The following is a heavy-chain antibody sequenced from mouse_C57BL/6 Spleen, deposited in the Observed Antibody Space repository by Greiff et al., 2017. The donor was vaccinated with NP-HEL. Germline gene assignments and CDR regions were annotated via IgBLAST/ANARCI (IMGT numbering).Heavy chain of an antibody. CDR2: IYPGSGNT. D-gene: IGHD2-12*01. CDR3: ARDYYRYFDV. J-gene: IGHJ1*03. V-gene: IGHV1-76*01. CDR1: GYTFTDYY. Sequence: VQLQQSGAELVRPGASVKLSCKASGYTFTDYYINWVKQRPGQGLEWIARIYPGSGNTYYNEKFKGKATLTAEKSSSTAYMQLSSLTSEDSAVYLCARDYYRYFDVWGTGTTVTVSS.